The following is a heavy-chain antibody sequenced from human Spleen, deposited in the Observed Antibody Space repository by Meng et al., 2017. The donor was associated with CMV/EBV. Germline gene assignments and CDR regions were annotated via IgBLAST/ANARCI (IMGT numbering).Heavy chain of an antibody. CDR2: MNPNSGNT. J-gene: IGHJ6*02. CDR3: ARVWRYCSSTSCYYYYGMDV. CDR1: GYTFTSYD. Sequence: ASVKVSCKASGYTFTSYDINWVRQATGQGLEWMGWMNPNSGNTGYAQKFQGRVTITRNTSISTAYMELSSLRSEDTAVYYCARVWRYCSSTSCYYYYGMDVWGQGTTVTVSS. V-gene: IGHV1-8*03. D-gene: IGHD2-2*01.